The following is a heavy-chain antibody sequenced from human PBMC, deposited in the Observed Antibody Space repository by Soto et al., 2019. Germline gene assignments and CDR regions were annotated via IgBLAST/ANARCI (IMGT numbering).Heavy chain of an antibody. CDR1: GGTFSSYA. CDR3: ARSQGSITSVEIYYYYCYGMDL. CDR2: IIPISDTT. J-gene: IGHJ6*02. V-gene: IGHV1-69*01. Sequence: QVQLVQSGAEVKKPGSSVKVSCKASGGTFSSYAISWVRQAPGQGLEWMGGIIPISDTTNYAQKFQGRVTITTDQCTSTAYMELSRLRSEDTAVSYCARSQGSITSVEIYYYYCYGMDLWGQGTTVTVSS. D-gene: IGHD2-2*01.